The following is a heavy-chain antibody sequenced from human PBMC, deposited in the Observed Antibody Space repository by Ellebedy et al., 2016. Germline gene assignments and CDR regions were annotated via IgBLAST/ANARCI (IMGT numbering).Heavy chain of an antibody. V-gene: IGHV3-30*18. D-gene: IGHD3-10*01. J-gene: IGHJ4*02. CDR1: GFTFSSYG. Sequence: GGSLRLSXAASGFTFSSYGMHWVRQAPGKGLEWVAVISYDGSNKYYADSVKGRFTISRDNSKNTLYLQMNSLRVEDTAVYYCAKDRSTMVRGVEYYFDYWGQGTLVTVSS. CDR2: ISYDGSNK. CDR3: AKDRSTMVRGVEYYFDY.